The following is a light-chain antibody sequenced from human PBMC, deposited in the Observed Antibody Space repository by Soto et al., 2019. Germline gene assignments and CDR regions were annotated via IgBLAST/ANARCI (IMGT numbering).Light chain of an antibody. CDR1: TGAVTSGHY. CDR3: FLSYDGARI. Sequence: QAVVTQEPSLTVSPGETVTLTCGSSTGAVTSGHYPHWIQQKPGQAPRTLIYDATNKHSWTPARFSAPLLGGKAALTLSGARPEGERDYYCFLSYDGARIFGGGTKLTVL. J-gene: IGLJ2*01. CDR2: DAT. V-gene: IGLV7-46*01.